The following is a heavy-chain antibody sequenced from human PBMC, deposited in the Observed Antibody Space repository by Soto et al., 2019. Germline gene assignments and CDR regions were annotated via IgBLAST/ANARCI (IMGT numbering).Heavy chain of an antibody. J-gene: IGHJ4*02. V-gene: IGHV3-23*01. Sequence: GGSLRLSCAASGFTFSSYAMSWVRQAPGKGLEWVSAISGSGGSTYYADSVKGRFTISRDNSKNTLYLQMNSLRAEDTAVYYCAKDRVYSSGRFPVFDYWGQGTLVTVSS. CDR3: AKDRVYSSGRFPVFDY. CDR1: GFTFSSYA. CDR2: ISGSGGST. D-gene: IGHD6-19*01.